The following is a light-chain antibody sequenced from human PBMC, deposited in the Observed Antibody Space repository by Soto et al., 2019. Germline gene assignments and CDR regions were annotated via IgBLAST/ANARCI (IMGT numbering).Light chain of an antibody. CDR2: VAS. Sequence: EIVLTQSPGTLSLSPGERATLSCRASQSVSSSYLAWYQQKPGQAPRLLIYVASSKATGIPDRFSGSGSGTDFMLTISRLETEDFAVYYCQQYGSSPTWTFGQGTKVDIK. V-gene: IGKV3-20*01. J-gene: IGKJ1*01. CDR3: QQYGSSPTWT. CDR1: QSVSSSY.